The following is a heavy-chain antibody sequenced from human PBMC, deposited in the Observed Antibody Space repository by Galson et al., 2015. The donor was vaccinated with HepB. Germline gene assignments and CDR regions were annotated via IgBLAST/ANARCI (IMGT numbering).Heavy chain of an antibody. V-gene: IGHV3-21*01. Sequence: SLRLSCAASGFAFSSYSMNWVRQAPGKGLEWVSSISSSSSYIYYADSVKGRFTISRDNAKNSLYLQMNSLRAEDTAVYYCASFLGYCSSTSCYTSGVSGGYYYYYGMDVWGQGTTVTVSS. CDR3: ASFLGYCSSTSCYTSGVSGGYYYYYGMDV. CDR1: GFAFSSYS. J-gene: IGHJ6*02. D-gene: IGHD2-2*02. CDR2: ISSSSSYI.